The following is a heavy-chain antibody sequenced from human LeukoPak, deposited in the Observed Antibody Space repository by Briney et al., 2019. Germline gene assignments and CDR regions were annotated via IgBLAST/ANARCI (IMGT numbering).Heavy chain of an antibody. CDR3: AKEPGAGVPGYYMDV. J-gene: IGHJ6*03. Sequence: PGGSLRLSCAASGFIFSSYGIHWVRQPPGKGLEWVAFIRYDGSNKYYADSVKGRFTISRDDSKSKVYLQMNSLRAEDTAIYYCAKEPGAGVPGYYMDVWGKGTTFTVSS. CDR1: GFIFSSYG. D-gene: IGHD2-2*01. CDR2: IRYDGSNK. V-gene: IGHV3-30*02.